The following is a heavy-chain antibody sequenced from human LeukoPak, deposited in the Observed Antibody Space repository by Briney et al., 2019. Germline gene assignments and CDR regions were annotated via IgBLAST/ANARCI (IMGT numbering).Heavy chain of an antibody. J-gene: IGHJ4*02. CDR2: ISSSGDRT. Sequence: PGGSLRLSCAASGFTFSNYAMSWVRQAPGRGPEWVSAISSSGDRTYYADSVKGRFTISRDNSKNTLYLQMNSLRAEDTALYYCARTYYDILTGYYFDYWGQGTLVTVSS. CDR3: ARTYYDILTGYYFDY. V-gene: IGHV3-23*01. CDR1: GFTFSNYA. D-gene: IGHD3-9*01.